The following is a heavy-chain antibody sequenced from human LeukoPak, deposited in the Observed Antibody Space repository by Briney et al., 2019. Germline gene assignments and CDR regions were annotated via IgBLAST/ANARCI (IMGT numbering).Heavy chain of an antibody. J-gene: IGHJ4*02. CDR2: IKSKNDGGTI. V-gene: IGHV3-15*01. Sequence: PGGSLRLSCVASGFTFRDAWMSWVRQVPGKGLEWIARIKSKNDGGTIDYAAPVKGRFTISREDSADTLYQQMNSLKTEDTALYYCAQTGNYPRNYDYWGQGTLVTVSS. D-gene: IGHD1-1*01. CDR1: GFTFRDAW. CDR3: AQTGNYPRNYDY.